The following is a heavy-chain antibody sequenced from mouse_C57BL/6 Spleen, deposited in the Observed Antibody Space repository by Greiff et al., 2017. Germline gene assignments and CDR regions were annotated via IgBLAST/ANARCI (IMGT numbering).Heavy chain of an antibody. J-gene: IGHJ4*01. Sequence: QVQLQQSGAELARPGASVKLSCKASGYTFTSYGISWVKQRTGQGLEWIGEIYPRSGNTYYNEKFKGKATLTADKSSSTAYMELRSLPSEDAAVYFCARWDTTVVARAMDYWGQGTSVTVSS. V-gene: IGHV1-81*01. CDR2: IYPRSGNT. D-gene: IGHD1-1*01. CDR3: ARWDTTVVARAMDY. CDR1: GYTFTSYG.